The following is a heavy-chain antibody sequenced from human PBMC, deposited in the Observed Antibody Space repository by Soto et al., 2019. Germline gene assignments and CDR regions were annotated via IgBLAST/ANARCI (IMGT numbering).Heavy chain of an antibody. D-gene: IGHD3-10*01. Sequence: SETLSLTCSVSGGSITSDWWSWIRQPPGKGLEWIGYIYYGAYNNYNPILKSRVTISGDTSQNQVSLKLSSVTAADTAVYYCATSITMVRGVTRLYYYYYGMDVWGQGTTVTVSS. CDR2: IYYGAYN. V-gene: IGHV4-59*12. J-gene: IGHJ6*02. CDR1: GGSITSDW. CDR3: ATSITMVRGVTRLYYYYYGMDV.